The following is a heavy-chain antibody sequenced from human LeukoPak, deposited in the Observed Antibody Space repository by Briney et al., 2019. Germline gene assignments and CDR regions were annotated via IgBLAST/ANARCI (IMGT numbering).Heavy chain of an antibody. CDR1: GFTFSSYA. Sequence: GGSLRLSCAASGFTFSSYAMHWVRQAPGKGLEYVSAISSNGGSTYYANSVKGRFTISRDNSKNTLYLQMGSLRAEDMAVYYCARDCGGDCYYGMDVWGQGTTVTVSS. CDR2: ISSNGGST. CDR3: ARDCGGDCYYGMDV. D-gene: IGHD2-21*01. V-gene: IGHV3-64*01. J-gene: IGHJ6*02.